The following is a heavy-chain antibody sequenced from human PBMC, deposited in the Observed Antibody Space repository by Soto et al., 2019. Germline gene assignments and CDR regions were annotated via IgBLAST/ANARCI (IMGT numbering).Heavy chain of an antibody. D-gene: IGHD1-26*01. Sequence: PSETLSLTCTVSGGSISSISNHYCSWIRQPPGKGLEWIGYISYSGYTSYNPSLKSRVIISVDTSKNQVSLNLASVTAADTAVYYCARGWWEREGYVMDVWGQGTTVTVSS. CDR2: ISYSGYT. J-gene: IGHJ6*02. CDR3: ARGWWEREGYVMDV. CDR1: GGSISSISNHY. V-gene: IGHV4-61*05.